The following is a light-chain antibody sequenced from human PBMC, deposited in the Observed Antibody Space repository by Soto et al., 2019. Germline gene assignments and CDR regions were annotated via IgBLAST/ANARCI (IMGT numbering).Light chain of an antibody. CDR3: SSYTNNQRV. V-gene: IGLV2-14*01. Sequence: QSVLTQPASVSGSPGQSITISCTGTSSDVGGHNYVSWYQQHPGKAPKLMIYEVNNRPSGVSIRFSGSKSGTTASLTISGLQAEDEADYYCSSYTNNQRVFGGGTKLTVL. J-gene: IGLJ3*02. CDR1: SSDVGGHNY. CDR2: EVN.